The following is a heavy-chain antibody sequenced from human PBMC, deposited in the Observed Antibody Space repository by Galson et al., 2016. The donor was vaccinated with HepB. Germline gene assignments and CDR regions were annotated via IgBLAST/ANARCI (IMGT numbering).Heavy chain of an antibody. CDR1: GFTFSDYN. Sequence: SLRLSCAASGFTFSDYNLNWVRQAPGKGLEWVSSITSSNTYTYYADSVKGRFTISRDNAKNSLYLHMNSLRAEDTAMYYCAREIGYVRFGYHYGMDVWGKGTTVTVSS. V-gene: IGHV3-21*06. CDR3: AREIGYVRFGYHYGMDV. D-gene: IGHD3-10*01. J-gene: IGHJ6*04. CDR2: ITSSNTYT.